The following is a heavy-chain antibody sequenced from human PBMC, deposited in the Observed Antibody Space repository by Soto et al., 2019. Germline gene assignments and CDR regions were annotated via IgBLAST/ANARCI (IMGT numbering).Heavy chain of an antibody. V-gene: IGHV1-69*12. Sequence: QVQLMQSGAEVKKPGSSVKVSCKASGDTFNSYAVNWVRQAPGQGLEWMGGIIPIFGAANYAQKFQGRVTITADESTSTVYMELRSLRSDDTAVFYSARELRITTAGPRPYDFWGQGTLVTVSS. CDR2: IIPIFGAA. D-gene: IGHD6-13*01. CDR1: GDTFNSYA. CDR3: ARELRITTAGPRPYDF. J-gene: IGHJ4*02.